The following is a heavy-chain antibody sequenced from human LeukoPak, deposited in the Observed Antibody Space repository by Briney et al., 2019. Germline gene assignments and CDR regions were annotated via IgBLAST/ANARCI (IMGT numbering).Heavy chain of an antibody. CDR3: AKDGYYDILTGYLGY. CDR1: GFTFSSYA. V-gene: IGHV3-23*01. CDR2: ISPSADRT. J-gene: IGHJ4*02. Sequence: PGGSLRLSCAASGFTFSSYAMSWVRQAPGKGLEWVSFISPSADRTSNADSVEGRFTISRDNPRNTLYLQMNSLRAEDTALYYCAKDGYYDILTGYLGYWGQGTLVTVSS. D-gene: IGHD3-9*01.